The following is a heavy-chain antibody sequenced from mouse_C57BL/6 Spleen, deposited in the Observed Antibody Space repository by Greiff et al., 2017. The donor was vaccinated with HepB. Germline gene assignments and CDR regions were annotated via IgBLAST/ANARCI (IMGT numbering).Heavy chain of an antibody. CDR2: ISDGGSYT. CDR3: AREITTVVYFDY. CDR1: GFTFSSYA. J-gene: IGHJ2*01. V-gene: IGHV5-4*01. Sequence: EVQLVESGGGLVKPGGSLKLSCAASGFTFSSYAMSWVRQTPEKRLEWVATISDGGSYTYYPDNVKGRFTIARDTAKNNLYLQMSHLKSEDTAMYYCAREITTVVYFDYWGQGTTLTVSS. D-gene: IGHD1-1*01.